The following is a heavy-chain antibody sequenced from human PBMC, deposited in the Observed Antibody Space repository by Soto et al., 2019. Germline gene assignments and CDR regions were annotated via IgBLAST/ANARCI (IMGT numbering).Heavy chain of an antibody. CDR2: RRQDGSEK. Sequence: EVQLVESGGGLVQPGGSLRLSCEASGFTFSQFWMTWVRQAPGKGLEWVANRRQDGSEKSYVDSVKGRLTITRDNAKNSRFLQMNSLRVEDTAVYYCARVGVVVVAAASYDYYYYMDVWGKGTAVTVSS. CDR1: GFTFSQFW. V-gene: IGHV3-7*01. D-gene: IGHD2-15*01. J-gene: IGHJ6*03. CDR3: ARVGVVVVAAASYDYYYYMDV.